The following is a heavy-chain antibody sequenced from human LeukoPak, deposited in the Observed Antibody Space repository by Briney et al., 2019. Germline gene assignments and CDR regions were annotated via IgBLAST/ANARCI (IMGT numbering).Heavy chain of an antibody. V-gene: IGHV3-23*01. D-gene: IGHD3-10*01. J-gene: IGHJ4*02. CDR2: ISHSGGAT. CDR1: GIAFDKNA. Sequence: GGSLRLSCAAFGIAFDKNAMSWVRQAPGKGLEWVSTISHSGGATHYADSVKGRFTISRDNSKNTVSLQMSSLRVEDTAVYYCARGGVFKYSWGQGTLVTVSS. CDR3: ARGGVFKYS.